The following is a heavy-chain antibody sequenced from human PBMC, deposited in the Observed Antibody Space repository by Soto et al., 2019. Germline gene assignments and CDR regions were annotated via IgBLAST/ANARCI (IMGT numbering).Heavy chain of an antibody. CDR1: GHSIRTSSYY. CDR3: ARHDWSRFYGMDV. V-gene: IGHV4-39*01. D-gene: IGHD2-2*01. J-gene: IGHJ6*02. Sequence: SETLSLNCTVSGHSIRTSSYYWGWIRQSPGEGLEWIGSLHYSGTIYYNPSLKSRVTMYVDTSKNQFSLRADSVTAADTAIYYCARHDWSRFYGMDVWGQGTTVTVSS. CDR2: LHYSGTI.